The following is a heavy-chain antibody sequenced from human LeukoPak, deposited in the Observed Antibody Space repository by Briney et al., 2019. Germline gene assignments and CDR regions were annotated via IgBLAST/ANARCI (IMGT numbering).Heavy chain of an antibody. V-gene: IGHV4-34*01. Sequence: SETLSLTCAVYGGSFSGYYWSWIRQPPGKGLEWIGEVNHSGSTNYNPSLKSRVTISVDTSKNQFSLKLSSVTAADTAVYYCARVVRYSSRSDPWGQGTLVTVSS. CDR1: GGSFSGYY. CDR3: ARVVRYSSRSDP. D-gene: IGHD6-13*01. J-gene: IGHJ5*02. CDR2: VNHSGST.